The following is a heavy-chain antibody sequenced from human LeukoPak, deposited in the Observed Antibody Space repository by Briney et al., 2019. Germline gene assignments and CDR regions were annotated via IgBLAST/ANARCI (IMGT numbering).Heavy chain of an antibody. V-gene: IGHV3-48*03. CDR2: ISVNGGSR. Sequence: PGGSLRLSCAASGFTFSNYEINWVRQAPGRGLEWISYISVNGGSRQYADSVKGRFTISRDDAKNSVFLQMNSLRAEDTVIYYCAREKDCTNWHYFDYWGQGTLVTVSS. D-gene: IGHD1-1*01. CDR1: GFTFSNYE. CDR3: AREKDCTNWHYFDY. J-gene: IGHJ4*02.